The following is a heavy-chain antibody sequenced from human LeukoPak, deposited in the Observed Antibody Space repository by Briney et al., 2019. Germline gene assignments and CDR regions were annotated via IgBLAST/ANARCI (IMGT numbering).Heavy chain of an antibody. CDR3: ARADVQLEHFDY. CDR1: GFTFSSYG. J-gene: IGHJ4*02. D-gene: IGHD1-1*01. V-gene: IGHV3-33*01. Sequence: GGSLRLSCAASGFTFSSYGMHWVRQAPGKGLEWVAVIWYDGSNKYYADSVKGRFTISRDNAKNSLYLQMNSLRAEDTAVYYCARADVQLEHFDYWGQGTLVTVSS. CDR2: IWYDGSNK.